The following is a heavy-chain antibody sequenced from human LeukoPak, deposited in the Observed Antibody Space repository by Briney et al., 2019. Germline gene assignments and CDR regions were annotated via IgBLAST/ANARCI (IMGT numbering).Heavy chain of an antibody. CDR3: ARVGYSGSYFGWYFDL. CDR2: IYTTGAT. J-gene: IGHJ2*01. V-gene: IGHV4-4*07. D-gene: IGHD1-26*01. Sequence: SEILSLTCTVSGGSLSTYYWTWVRQPAGKGLEWIGRIYTTGATNYSPSLRGRVTMSVDTSNNQFSLNLYSVTAADTAVYYCARVGYSGSYFGWYFDLWSRGTLVTVSS. CDR1: GGSLSTYY.